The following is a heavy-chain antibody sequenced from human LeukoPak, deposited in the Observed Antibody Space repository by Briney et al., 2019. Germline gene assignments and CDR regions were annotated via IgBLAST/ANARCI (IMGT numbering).Heavy chain of an antibody. CDR3: AKDITMVRGVDAFDY. Sequence: GGSLRLSCAASGFTFSSYAVSWVRQAPGKGLEWVSAISGSGGSTYYADSVKGRFTTSRDNSKNTLYLQMNSLRAEDTAVYYCAKDITMVRGVDAFDYWGQGTLVTVSS. CDR2: ISGSGGST. CDR1: GFTFSSYA. V-gene: IGHV3-23*01. D-gene: IGHD3-10*01. J-gene: IGHJ4*02.